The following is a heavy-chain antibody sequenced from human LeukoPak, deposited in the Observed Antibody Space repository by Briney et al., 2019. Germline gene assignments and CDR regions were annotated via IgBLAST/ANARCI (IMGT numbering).Heavy chain of an antibody. J-gene: IGHJ4*02. V-gene: IGHV3-23*01. CDR2: ISGSGRGGST. CDR3: AKSGLNRFDY. D-gene: IGHD2-15*01. Sequence: GGSLRLSCAASGFTFSNYSMNWVRQAPGKGLEWVSNISGSGRGGSTYYADSVKGRFIISRDNSKYTLYLQMISLRAEDTAVYYCAKSGLNRFDYWGQGTLVTVSS. CDR1: GFTFSNYS.